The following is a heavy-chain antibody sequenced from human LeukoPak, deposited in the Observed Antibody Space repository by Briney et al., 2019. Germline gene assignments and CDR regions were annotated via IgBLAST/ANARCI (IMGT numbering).Heavy chain of an antibody. CDR2: IYTSGST. D-gene: IGHD1-7*01. CDR3: ARGTGTTNFDS. V-gene: IGHV4-4*07. J-gene: IGHJ4*02. CDR1: GGSISSYY. Sequence: SETLSLTCTVSGGSISSYYWSWIRQPPGKGLEWIGRIYTSGSTNYNPSLKSRVTMSADTSKKQFSLKLSSVTAADTAVYYCARGTGTTNFDSWGQGTLVTVSS.